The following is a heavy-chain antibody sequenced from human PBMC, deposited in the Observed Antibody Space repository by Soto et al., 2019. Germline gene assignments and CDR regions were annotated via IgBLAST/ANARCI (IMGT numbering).Heavy chain of an antibody. CDR3: GIDEDQWEQRCLDY. CDR1: GHTSRNNG. CDR2: INANTGAT. J-gene: IGHJ4*02. D-gene: IGHD1-26*01. V-gene: IGHV1-18*01. Sequence: QVRLVQSGAEVGQPGASVKVSCKASGHTSRNNGISWVRQAPGQGLEWMGFINANTGATNYARKFRGRLTLTTDTVTRTVYIELRSWRSDETAVYYSGIDEDQWEQRCLDYWGQRTLLCVTP.